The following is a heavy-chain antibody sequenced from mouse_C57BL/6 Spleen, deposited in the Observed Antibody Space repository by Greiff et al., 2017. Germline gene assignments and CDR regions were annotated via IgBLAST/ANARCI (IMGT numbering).Heavy chain of an antibody. CDR1: GFNIKDDY. Sequence: VQLQQSGAELVRPGASVKLSCTASGFNIKDDYMHWVKQRPEQGLEWIGWIDTENGDTEYASKFQGKATITADTSSNTAYLQLSSLTSEDTAVYYCTRVYYGNSYYAMDYWGQGTSVTVSS. CDR3: TRVYYGNSYYAMDY. CDR2: IDTENGDT. J-gene: IGHJ4*01. D-gene: IGHD2-1*01. V-gene: IGHV14-4*01.